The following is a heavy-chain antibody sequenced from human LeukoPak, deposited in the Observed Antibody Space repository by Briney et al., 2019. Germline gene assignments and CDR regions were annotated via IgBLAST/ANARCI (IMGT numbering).Heavy chain of an antibody. CDR2: INSDGSNT. D-gene: IGHD3-3*01. J-gene: IGHJ4*02. CDR1: GFTFSTYW. V-gene: IGHV3-74*01. CDR3: ARVTAWSGYYFLDY. Sequence: GGSLRLTCAASGFTFSTYWMHWVRQAPGKGLVWVSRINSDGSNTNYADSVKGRFTISRDNAKNTLFLQMNSLRAEDTAVYYCARVTAWSGYYFLDYWGQGTLVAVSS.